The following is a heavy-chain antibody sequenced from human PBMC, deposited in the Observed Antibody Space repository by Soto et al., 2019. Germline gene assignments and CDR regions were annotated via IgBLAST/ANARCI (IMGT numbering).Heavy chain of an antibody. CDR1: GFNFGASW. CDR2: IKKDGSEK. J-gene: IGHJ4*02. D-gene: IGHD3-10*01. CDR3: ATDPFYGAIDY. V-gene: IGHV3-7*01. Sequence: EVQLMESGGGLVQPGGSLRLSCAASGFNFGASWMAWVRQAPGKGLDWVADIKKDGSEKNYVDSVKGRVTISRDDAKNSLYLQLNRLRAEDTAVYDWATDPFYGAIDYWGLGPLVTVS.